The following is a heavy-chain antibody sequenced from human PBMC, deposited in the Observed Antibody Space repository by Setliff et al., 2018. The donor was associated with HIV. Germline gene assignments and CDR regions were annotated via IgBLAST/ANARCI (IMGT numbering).Heavy chain of an antibody. CDR1: EGSLSTYY. CDR2: IYYNGSP. D-gene: IGHD5-12*01. J-gene: IGHJ4*02. Sequence: SETLSLTCTVSEGSLSTYYWSWIRQPPGKGLEWIGYIYYNGSPTYNPSLKSRVTMSVDTSKNQFSLRLSSVTAADTAVYYCARKHLANVFDYWGKGTLVTVTS. V-gene: IGHV4-59*01. CDR3: ARKHLANVFDY.